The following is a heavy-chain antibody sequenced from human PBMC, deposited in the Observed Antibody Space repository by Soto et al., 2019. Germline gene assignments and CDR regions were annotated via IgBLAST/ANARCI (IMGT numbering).Heavy chain of an antibody. J-gene: IGHJ6*02. CDR2: IRSKAYGGTT. CDR1: GFTFGDYA. D-gene: IGHD3-22*01. CDR3: TRDPMIVVVITYYYGMDV. V-gene: IGHV3-49*04. Sequence: PGGSLRLSCTASGFTFGDYAMSWVRQAPGKGLEWVGFIRSKAYGGTTEYAASVKGRFTISRDDSKSIAYPQMNSLKTEDTAVYYCTRDPMIVVVITYYYGMDVWGQGTTVTVSS.